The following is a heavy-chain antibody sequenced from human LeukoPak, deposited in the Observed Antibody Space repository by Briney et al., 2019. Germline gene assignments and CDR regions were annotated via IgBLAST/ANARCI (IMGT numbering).Heavy chain of an antibody. J-gene: IGHJ6*03. CDR1: GGSISSYY. V-gene: IGHV4-59*01. CDR2: IYYSGST. Sequence: SETLSLTCTVSGGSISSYYWSWIRQPPGKGLEWIGYIYYSGSTNYNPSLKSRVTISVDTSENQFSLKLSSVTAADTAVYYCARDHTGKLANTYYYYMDVWGKGTTVTVSS. CDR3: ARDHTGKLANTYYYYMDV. D-gene: IGHD1-1*01.